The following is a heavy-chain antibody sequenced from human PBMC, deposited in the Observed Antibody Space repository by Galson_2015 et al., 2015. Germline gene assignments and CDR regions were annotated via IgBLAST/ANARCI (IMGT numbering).Heavy chain of an antibody. Sequence: SETLSLTCAVYGGSFSGYYWNWIRQPPRKGLEWIGEINHSGGSNYNPSLKSRVTISVDTSNNQFSLKLNSVTAADTAVYYCARWEVTTVTKYHYWGQGTLVTVSS. CDR1: GGSFSGYY. CDR2: INHSGGS. D-gene: IGHD4-17*01. J-gene: IGHJ4*02. V-gene: IGHV4-34*01. CDR3: ARWEVTTVTKYHY.